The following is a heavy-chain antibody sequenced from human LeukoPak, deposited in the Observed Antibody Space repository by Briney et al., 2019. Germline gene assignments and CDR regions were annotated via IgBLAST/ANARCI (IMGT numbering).Heavy chain of an antibody. J-gene: IGHJ5*02. CDR3: ARDRRYYYGSQSWGVAFDP. Sequence: ASVTVSCKASGYTFTGYYMHWVRQAPGQGLEWMGWINPNSGGTNYAQKFQGRVTMTRDTSISTAYMELSRLRSDDTAVYYCARDRRYYYGSQSWGVAFDPWGQGTLVTVSS. D-gene: IGHD3-10*01. V-gene: IGHV1-2*02. CDR2: INPNSGGT. CDR1: GYTFTGYY.